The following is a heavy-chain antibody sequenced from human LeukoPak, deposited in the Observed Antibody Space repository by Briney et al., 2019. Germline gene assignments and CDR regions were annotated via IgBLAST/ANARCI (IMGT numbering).Heavy chain of an antibody. CDR1: GGSFSGYS. CDR3: ARRRGYSYGSPYYFDY. Sequence: PSETLSLTCAVYGGSFSGYSWSWIRQPPGKGLEWIGEINHSGSTNYNPSLKSRVTISVDTSKNQFSLKLSSVTAADTAVYYCARRRGYSYGSPYYFDYWGQGTLVTVSS. V-gene: IGHV4-34*01. J-gene: IGHJ4*02. CDR2: INHSGST. D-gene: IGHD5-18*01.